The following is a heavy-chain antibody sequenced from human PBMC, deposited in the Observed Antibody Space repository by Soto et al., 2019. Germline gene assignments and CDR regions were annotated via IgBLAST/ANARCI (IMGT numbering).Heavy chain of an antibody. CDR3: ARPGIGWEFPFDH. CDR2: IYHSGIT. J-gene: IGHJ4*02. CDR1: GDSVNNDAYY. V-gene: IGHV4-61*08. Sequence: QVQLQESGPGLMKPSETLSLTCTVSGDSVNNDAYYWSWIRQPPGKGLEWIGYIYHSGITYYNPSLRSRVIMSIDMSENQFSLRLISVTAADTAVYYCARPGIGWEFPFDHWGQGTLVNVSS. D-gene: IGHD1-26*01.